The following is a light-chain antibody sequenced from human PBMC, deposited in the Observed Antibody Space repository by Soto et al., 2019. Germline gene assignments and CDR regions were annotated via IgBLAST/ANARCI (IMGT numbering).Light chain of an antibody. J-gene: IGKJ2*01. CDR1: QSISSW. Sequence: DIQMTQSPSTLSASVGDRVTITCRASQSISSWLAWYQQRPREAPKLLIYGASSLESGVPSRFSGSGSGTDFALTISSLQLTDFATYYCQQYATSSPTVGQGTKLEI. CDR2: GAS. V-gene: IGKV1-5*01. CDR3: QQYATSSPT.